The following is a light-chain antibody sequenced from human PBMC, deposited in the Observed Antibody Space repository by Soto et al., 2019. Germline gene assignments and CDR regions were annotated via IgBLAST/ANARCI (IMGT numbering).Light chain of an antibody. CDR2: GNN. J-gene: IGLJ1*01. CDR3: AAWDDGLNAHV. Sequence: QSVLTQPPSASGTPGQRVTISCSGSSSNIGSDTVNWYQHLPGTAPKLLIYGNNQRPSGVPDRFSGSKSGTSASLAISGLQSEDEADYYCAAWDDGLNAHVFGTGTKVTVL. V-gene: IGLV1-44*01. CDR1: SSNIGSDT.